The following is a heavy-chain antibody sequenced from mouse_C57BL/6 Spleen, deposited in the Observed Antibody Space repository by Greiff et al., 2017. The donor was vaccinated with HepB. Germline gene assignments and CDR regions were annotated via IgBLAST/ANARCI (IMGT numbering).Heavy chain of an antibody. Sequence: QVQLQQSGAELVRPGASVTLSCKASGYTFTDYEMHWVKQTPVHGLEWIGAIDPETGGTAYNQKFKGKAILTADKSSSTAYMELRSLTSEDSAVYYCTREYSNYYYAMDYWGQGTSVTVSS. D-gene: IGHD2-5*01. CDR2: IDPETGGT. V-gene: IGHV1-15*01. CDR1: GYTFTDYE. J-gene: IGHJ4*01. CDR3: TREYSNYYYAMDY.